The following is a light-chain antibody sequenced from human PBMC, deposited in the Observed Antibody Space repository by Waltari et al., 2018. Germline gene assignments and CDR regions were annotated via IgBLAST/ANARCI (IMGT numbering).Light chain of an antibody. CDR2: AAS. Sequence: AIQMPQSPSSLSASVGDRVTLTCRASQGIRNDLGWSQQKPGKAPKLLIYAASNLYSGVPSRFSGSGSGTDFTLTISSLQPEDFATYFGLQDYNYPRSFGQGTKVEIK. CDR1: QGIRND. J-gene: IGKJ1*01. V-gene: IGKV1-6*01. CDR3: LQDYNYPRS.